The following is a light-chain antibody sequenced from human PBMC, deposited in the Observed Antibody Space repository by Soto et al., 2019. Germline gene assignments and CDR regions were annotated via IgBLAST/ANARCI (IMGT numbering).Light chain of an antibody. Sequence: DIQMTQSPSTLSASVGDRVTITCRASQSISGWLAWYQQKPGKAPKLLINKASDLESGVPSRFSGSGSGTEFTLTISRLQPDDSATYYCQQYHTYSPVTFGGGTKVEIK. CDR3: QQYHTYSPVT. CDR1: QSISGW. J-gene: IGKJ4*01. V-gene: IGKV1-5*03. CDR2: KAS.